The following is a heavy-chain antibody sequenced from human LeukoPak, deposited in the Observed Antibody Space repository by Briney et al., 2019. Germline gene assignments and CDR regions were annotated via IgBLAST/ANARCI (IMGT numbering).Heavy chain of an antibody. Sequence: PGGSLRLSCAASGFTFSSYSMNWVRQAPGKGLEWVSSISSSSSYIYYADSVKGRFTISRDNAKNSLYLQMNSLRAEDTAVYYCARDSTLGGDFDYWGQGTLVTVSS. V-gene: IGHV3-21*01. CDR2: ISSSSSYI. CDR1: GFTFSSYS. CDR3: ARDSTLGGDFDY. J-gene: IGHJ4*02. D-gene: IGHD2-21*01.